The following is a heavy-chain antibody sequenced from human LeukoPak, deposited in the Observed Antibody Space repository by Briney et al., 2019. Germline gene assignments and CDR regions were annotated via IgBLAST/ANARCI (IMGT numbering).Heavy chain of an antibody. CDR2: INPNSGGT. CDR1: GYTFTGYY. D-gene: IGHD4-23*01. V-gene: IGHV1-2*05. J-gene: IGHJ3*02. CDR3: ARAGYGGNSDAFDI. Sequence: ASVKVSCKASGYTFTGYYMHWVRQAPGHGLEWMGRINPNSGGTEYAQKFQGRVTMTRDTSISTAYMELSRLRSDDTDVYYCARAGYGGNSDAFDIWGQGTMVTVSS.